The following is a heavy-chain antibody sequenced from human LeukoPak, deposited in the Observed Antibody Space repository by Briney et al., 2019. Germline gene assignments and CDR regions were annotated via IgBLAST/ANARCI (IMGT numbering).Heavy chain of an antibody. Sequence: PGGSLRLSCAASGFTFSSYSMNWVRQAPGKGLEWVSSISSSSSSYIYYADSVKGRFTISRDNAKNSLYLQMNSLRAEDTAVYYCARDAGVVRGVNAFDIWGQGTMVTVSS. V-gene: IGHV3-21*01. D-gene: IGHD3-10*01. CDR1: GFTFSSYS. CDR3: ARDAGVVRGVNAFDI. CDR2: ISSSSSSYI. J-gene: IGHJ3*02.